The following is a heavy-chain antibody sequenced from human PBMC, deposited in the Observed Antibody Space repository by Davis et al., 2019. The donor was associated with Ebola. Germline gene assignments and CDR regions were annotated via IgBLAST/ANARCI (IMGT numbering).Heavy chain of an antibody. Sequence: ASVKVSCKASGYTFTDYYIHWVRQAPGQGLEWMGWINPKIGDTDYAQSFEDRVTMTRDTSTSTVYMELSSLGYEDTAVYYCARDKKYRDDSGPTGGWGQGTLVTVSS. V-gene: IGHV1-2*02. CDR3: ARDKKYRDDSGPTGG. D-gene: IGHD3-22*01. CDR1: GYTFTDYY. CDR2: INPKIGDT. J-gene: IGHJ4*02.